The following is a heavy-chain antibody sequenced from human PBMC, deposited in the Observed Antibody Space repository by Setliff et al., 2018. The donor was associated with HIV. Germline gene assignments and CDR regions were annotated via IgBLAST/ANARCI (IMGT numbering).Heavy chain of an antibody. CDR3: TRELNGHTSSHYFFGLDV. CDR1: GFAFSDYD. J-gene: IGHJ6*02. V-gene: IGHV3-13*01. CDR2: IGTGGDT. D-gene: IGHD6-6*01. Sequence: GSLRLSCATSGFAFSDYDFHWVRQVTGEGLEWVSAIGTGGDTYYADSVKGRFTISRENAKNSLYLQMNNVRAGDTAVYYCTRELNGHTSSHYFFGLDVWGQGTTVTVSS.